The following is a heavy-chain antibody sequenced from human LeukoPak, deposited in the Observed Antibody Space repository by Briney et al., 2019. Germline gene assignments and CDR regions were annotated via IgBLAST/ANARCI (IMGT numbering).Heavy chain of an antibody. CDR2: IYFGGTT. Sequence: PGGSLRLSCAASGFTFSSYAMSWVRQAPGKGLECVSLIYFGGTTYYADSVKGRFTISRDNSRNTLYLQMNSLRAEDTAVYYCARGKTERGYTFDIWGQGTMVTVSS. CDR3: ARGKTERGYTFDI. D-gene: IGHD5-12*01. J-gene: IGHJ3*02. V-gene: IGHV3-66*02. CDR1: GFTFSSYA.